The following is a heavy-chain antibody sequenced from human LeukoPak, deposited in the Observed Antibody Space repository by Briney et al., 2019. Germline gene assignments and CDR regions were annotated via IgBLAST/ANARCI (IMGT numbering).Heavy chain of an antibody. Sequence: SETLSLTCTVSGGSISSYYWSWIRQPPGKGLEWIGYIYYSGSTNYSPSLKSRLTISIDTSKNQFSLKLSSVTAADTAVYYCARTYGSSGLGYFDLWGRGTLVTVSS. CDR1: GGSISSYY. CDR3: ARTYGSSGLGYFDL. J-gene: IGHJ2*01. D-gene: IGHD6-13*01. V-gene: IGHV4-59*01. CDR2: IYYSGST.